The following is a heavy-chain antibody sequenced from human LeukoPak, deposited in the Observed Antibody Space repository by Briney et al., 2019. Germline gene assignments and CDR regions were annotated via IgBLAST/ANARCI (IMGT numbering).Heavy chain of an antibody. Sequence: GGSLRLSCAASGFTFSNAWMSWVRQALGKGLEWVGRIKSKTDGGTTDYAAPVKGRFTISRDDSKNTLYLQMNSLKTEDTAVYYCTTAPQPDHRGLYYFDYWGQGTLVTVSS. CDR3: TTAPQPDHRGLYYFDY. CDR1: GFTFSNAW. CDR2: IKSKTDGGTT. D-gene: IGHD3/OR15-3a*01. V-gene: IGHV3-15*01. J-gene: IGHJ4*02.